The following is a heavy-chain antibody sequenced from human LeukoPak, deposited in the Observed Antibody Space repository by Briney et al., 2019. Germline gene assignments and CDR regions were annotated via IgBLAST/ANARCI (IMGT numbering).Heavy chain of an antibody. V-gene: IGHV3-21*01. Sequence: GGSLRLSCAASGFTFSSYSMNWVRQAPGKGLEWVSSISSSSYIYYADSVKGRFTISRDNAKNSLYLQMNSLRAEDTAVYYCARECYCSSTSCYCPYYYYYGMDVWGQGTTVTVSS. J-gene: IGHJ6*02. CDR1: GFTFSSYS. CDR2: ISSSSYI. CDR3: ARECYCSSTSCYCPYYYYYGMDV. D-gene: IGHD2-2*01.